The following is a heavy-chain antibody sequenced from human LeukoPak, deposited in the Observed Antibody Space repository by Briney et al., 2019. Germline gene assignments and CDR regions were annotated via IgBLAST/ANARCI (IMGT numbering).Heavy chain of an antibody. D-gene: IGHD2/OR15-2a*01. V-gene: IGHV3-11*01. CDR1: GFTFSDYY. Sequence: GGSLRLSCAASGFTFSDYYMSWIRRAPGKGLEWVSYISSSGSTIYYADSVKGRFTISRDNAKNSLYLQMNSLRAEDTAVYYCARDALAFYARSPCDYWGQGTLVTVSS. J-gene: IGHJ4*02. CDR2: ISSSGSTI. CDR3: ARDALAFYARSPCDY.